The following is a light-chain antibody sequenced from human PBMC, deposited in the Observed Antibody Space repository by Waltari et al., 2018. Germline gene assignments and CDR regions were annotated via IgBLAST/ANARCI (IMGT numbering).Light chain of an antibody. V-gene: IGKV1-6*01. CDR2: AAS. CDR1: QNIYSN. J-gene: IGKJ3*01. CDR3: QHYYDNPFT. Sequence: IQMTQSPSALSASVGDRVTISCRAGQNIYSNLAWYQQKPGKAPKLLIYAASSLQSGILSRFSGSGSGRDFTLTISSLQPEDSAAYYCQHYYDNPFTFGPGTKLDIE.